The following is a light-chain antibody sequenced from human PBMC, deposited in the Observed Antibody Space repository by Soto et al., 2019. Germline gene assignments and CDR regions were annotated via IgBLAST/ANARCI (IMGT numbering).Light chain of an antibody. Sequence: DIQMTQSASSLSASVGDRVTITCRASQGIGNSLAWYQQKPGRVPNLLMYTASTLLSGVPSRFSGSGSGTDFTLTISSLQPADVATYYCQKYDSAPWTFGQGTKVEIK. V-gene: IGKV1-27*01. CDR2: TAS. CDR1: QGIGNS. J-gene: IGKJ1*01. CDR3: QKYDSAPWT.